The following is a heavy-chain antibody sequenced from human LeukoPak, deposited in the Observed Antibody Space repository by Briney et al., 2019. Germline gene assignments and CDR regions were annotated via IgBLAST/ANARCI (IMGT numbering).Heavy chain of an antibody. CDR1: GGSFSGYY. J-gene: IGHJ4*02. CDR2: INHSGST. CDR3: ASLYTEDDILTGYPDYFDY. Sequence: PSETLSLTCAVYGGSFSGYYWSWIRQPPGKGLGWIGEINHSGSTNYNPSLKSRVTISVDTSKNQFSLKLSSVTAADTAVYYCASLYTEDDILTGYPDYFDYWGQGTLATVSS. V-gene: IGHV4-34*01. D-gene: IGHD3-9*01.